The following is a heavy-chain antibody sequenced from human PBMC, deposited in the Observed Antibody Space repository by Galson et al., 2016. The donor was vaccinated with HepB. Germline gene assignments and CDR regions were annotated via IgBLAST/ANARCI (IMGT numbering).Heavy chain of an antibody. D-gene: IGHD1-1*01. CDR3: AREPGRIQLYLHSFGMDV. CDR1: GFSFSSYG. CDR2: ISYDGNKK. V-gene: IGHV3-30*03. J-gene: IGHJ6*02. Sequence: SLRLSCAASGFSFSSYGMHWVRQAPGKGLEWVSVISYDGNKKYFAASVKGRFTISRDNSQNTLYLEMNSLRAEDTAVYYCAREPGRIQLYLHSFGMDVWGQGTTVTVSS.